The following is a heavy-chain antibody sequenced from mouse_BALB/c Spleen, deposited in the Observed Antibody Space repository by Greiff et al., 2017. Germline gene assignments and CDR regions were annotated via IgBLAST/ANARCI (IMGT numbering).Heavy chain of an antibody. CDR3: ARDGNYPHYAMDY. CDR1: GFNIKDTY. Sequence: EVKLMESGAELVKPGASVKLSCTASGFNIKDTYMHWVKQRPEQGLEWIGRIDPANGNTKYDPKFQGKATITADTSSNTAYLQLSSLTSEDTAVYYCARDGNYPHYAMDYWGQGTSVTVSS. CDR2: IDPANGNT. V-gene: IGHV14-3*02. J-gene: IGHJ4*01. D-gene: IGHD2-1*01.